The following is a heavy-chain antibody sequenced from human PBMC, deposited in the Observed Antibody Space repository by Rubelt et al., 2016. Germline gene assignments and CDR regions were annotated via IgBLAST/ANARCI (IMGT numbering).Heavy chain of an antibody. V-gene: IGHV4-34*01. Sequence: QMQLQQWGAGLLKPSEALSLTCVVYGGSFSGYYWSWLRQPPGRGLEWLGDITHGGSTNYNPSLTGRVTISVDTSKNQFSMKLSSVTAADTAVYYCEGALRVGATTIHYYYGMDVWGQGTT. CDR1: GGSFSGYY. J-gene: IGHJ6*02. CDR3: EGALRVGATTIHYYYGMDV. D-gene: IGHD1-26*01. CDR2: ITHGGST.